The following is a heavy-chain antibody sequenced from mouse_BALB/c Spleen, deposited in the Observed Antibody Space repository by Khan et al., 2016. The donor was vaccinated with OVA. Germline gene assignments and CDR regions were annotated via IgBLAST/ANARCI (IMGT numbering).Heavy chain of an antibody. Sequence: EVELVESGGDLVKPGGSLKLSCAASGFTFSTYGMSWVRQTPDKRLEWVATVSTAGSYTYYPASVKGRFTISRDTAKNTLYLQMSGLKSEDTAMFYCTRLAYYYDSEGFAYGGQGTLVNVSA. CDR3: TRLAYYYDSEGFAY. CDR2: VSTAGSYT. D-gene: IGHD1-1*01. J-gene: IGHJ3*01. V-gene: IGHV5-6*01. CDR1: GFTFSTYG.